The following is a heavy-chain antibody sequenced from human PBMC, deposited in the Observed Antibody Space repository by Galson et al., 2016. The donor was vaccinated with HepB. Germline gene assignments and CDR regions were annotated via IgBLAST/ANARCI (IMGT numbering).Heavy chain of an antibody. CDR3: ARAPSNVHYIDY. D-gene: IGHD1-1*01. CDR2: ISFHGNTK. CDR1: GFTFSSYA. Sequence: SLRLSCAASGFTFSSYAMHWVRQAPGKGLEWVTVISFHGNTKFYADSVKGRFTISRDNSKNTLYLQMDSLTSDDTAMYYCARAPSNVHYIDYRGQGTLVTVSS. J-gene: IGHJ4*02. V-gene: IGHV3-30-3*01.